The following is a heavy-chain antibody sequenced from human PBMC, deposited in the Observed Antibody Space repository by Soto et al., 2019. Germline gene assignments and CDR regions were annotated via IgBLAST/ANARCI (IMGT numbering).Heavy chain of an antibody. CDR3: ATAGNYDSSGRDF. CDR2: ISANSGNT. J-gene: IGHJ4*02. Sequence: ASVKVSCKAFGLGFNNCAISCVRQAPGQGLEWMGWISANSGNTNYAQKLQGRVTMTTDTSTSTAYMELRSLRSDDTAVYYCATAGNYDSSGRDFWGQGTLVTV. D-gene: IGHD3-22*01. V-gene: IGHV1-18*04. CDR1: GLGFNNCA.